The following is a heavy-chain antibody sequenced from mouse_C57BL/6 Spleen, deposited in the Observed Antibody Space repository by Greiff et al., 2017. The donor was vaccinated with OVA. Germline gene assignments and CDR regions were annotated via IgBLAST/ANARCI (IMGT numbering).Heavy chain of an antibody. CDR3: ARRDWDYDEGVFAY. D-gene: IGHD2-4*01. V-gene: IGHV1-55*01. CDR2: IYPGSGST. J-gene: IGHJ3*01. CDR1: GYTFTSYW. Sequence: QVQLQQPGAELVKPGASVKMSCKASGYTFTSYWITWVKQRPGQGLEWIGDIYPGSGSTNYIEKFKSKATLTVDTSSSTAYMQLSSLTSEDSAVYYCARRDWDYDEGVFAYWGQGTLVTVSA.